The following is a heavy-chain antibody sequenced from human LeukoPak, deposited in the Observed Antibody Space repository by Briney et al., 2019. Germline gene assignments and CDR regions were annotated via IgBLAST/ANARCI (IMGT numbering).Heavy chain of an antibody. CDR3: ARTDPFGSGNP. CDR2: ISSRSTFI. J-gene: IGHJ5*02. V-gene: IGHV3-21*04. D-gene: IGHD3-10*01. Sequence: GGSLRLSCEASGFTFNNYYMNWVRQAPGKGLEWVSAISSRSTFIYYADSVKGRFTISRDNTKNSLYLLMNSLRAEDTAVYYCARTDPFGSGNPWGQGTLVTVSS. CDR1: GFTFNNYY.